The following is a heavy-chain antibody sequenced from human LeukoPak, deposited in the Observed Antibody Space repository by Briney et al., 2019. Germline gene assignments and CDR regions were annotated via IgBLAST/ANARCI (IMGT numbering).Heavy chain of an antibody. D-gene: IGHD3-22*01. CDR1: GYTFTSYD. Sequence: ASVKVSCKASGYTFTSYDINWVRQATGQGLEWMGWMNPNSGNTGYAQKFQGRVTMTRNTSIGTAYMELSSLRSEDTAVYYCARGAAPYYYDSSGSPGVVYWGQGTLVTVSS. V-gene: IGHV1-8*01. CDR3: ARGAAPYYYDSSGSPGVVY. J-gene: IGHJ4*02. CDR2: MNPNSGNT.